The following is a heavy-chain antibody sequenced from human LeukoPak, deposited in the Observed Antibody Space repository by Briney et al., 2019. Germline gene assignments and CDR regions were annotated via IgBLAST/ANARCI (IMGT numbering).Heavy chain of an antibody. V-gene: IGHV4-34*01. CDR2: INYSGRT. Sequence: SETLSLTCTVSGGSISTYYWSWVRQPPGKGLEWIGEINYSGRTNYYPSLTSRATLSIDTSKNQFSLKLSSVTAADTAVYYCARHGRGTYDYVWGSYRHYYYYYMDVWGKGTTVTISS. CDR1: GGSISTYY. CDR3: ARHGRGTYDYVWGSYRHYYYYYMDV. J-gene: IGHJ6*03. D-gene: IGHD3-16*02.